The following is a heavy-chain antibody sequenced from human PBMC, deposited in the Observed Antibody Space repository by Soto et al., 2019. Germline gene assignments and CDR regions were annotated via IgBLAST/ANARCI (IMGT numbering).Heavy chain of an antibody. D-gene: IGHD3-22*01. CDR3: ARSHLYYDSSGYPDY. CDR2: ISSSGSTI. CDR1: GFTFSDYY. Sequence: QVQLVESGGGLVKPGGSLRLSCAASGFTFSDYYMSWIRQAPGKGLEWVSYISSSGSTIYYEDSVKGRFTLSRDNAKNSLYLQINSLRAEDTAVYYCARSHLYYDSSGYPDYWGQGTLVTVSS. V-gene: IGHV3-11*01. J-gene: IGHJ4*02.